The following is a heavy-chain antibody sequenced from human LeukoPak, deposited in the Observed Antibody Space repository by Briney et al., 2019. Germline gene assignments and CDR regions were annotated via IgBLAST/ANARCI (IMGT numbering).Heavy chain of an antibody. V-gene: IGHV1-46*01. CDR2: INPSGGST. Sequence: ASVKVSCKASGGTFSSYAISWVRQAPGQGLEWMGIINPSGGSTSYAQKFQGRVTMTRDTSTSTVYMELSSLRSEDTAVYYCARDLTRLGYCSSTSCHAGGYWGQGTLVTVSS. CDR1: GGTFSSYA. J-gene: IGHJ4*02. CDR3: ARDLTRLGYCSSTSCHAGGY. D-gene: IGHD2-2*01.